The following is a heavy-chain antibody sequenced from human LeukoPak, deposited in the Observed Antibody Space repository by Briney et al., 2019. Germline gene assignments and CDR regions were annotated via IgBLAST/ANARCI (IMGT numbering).Heavy chain of an antibody. Sequence: SSETLSLTCTVSGGSISSYYWSWIRQPAGKGLEWIGRLYTSGSTNYNPSLKSRVTMSVDTSKNQFSLKLSSVTAADTAVYYCARTSRDGYNRAYYFDYWGQGTLVTVSS. J-gene: IGHJ4*02. D-gene: IGHD5-24*01. V-gene: IGHV4-4*07. CDR3: ARTSRDGYNRAYYFDY. CDR2: LYTSGST. CDR1: GGSISSYY.